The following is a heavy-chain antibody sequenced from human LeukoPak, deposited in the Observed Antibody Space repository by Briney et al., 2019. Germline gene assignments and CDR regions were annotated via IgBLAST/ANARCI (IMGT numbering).Heavy chain of an antibody. Sequence: GGSLRLSCAASGFTFSSYAMHWVRQAPGKGLEWVAVISYDGSNKYYADSVKGRFTISRDNSKNTLYLQMNSLRAEDTAVYYCARDRPYYDSSGLDYWGQGTLVTVSS. V-gene: IGHV3-30*04. J-gene: IGHJ4*02. CDR2: ISYDGSNK. D-gene: IGHD3-22*01. CDR3: ARDRPYYDSSGLDY. CDR1: GFTFSSYA.